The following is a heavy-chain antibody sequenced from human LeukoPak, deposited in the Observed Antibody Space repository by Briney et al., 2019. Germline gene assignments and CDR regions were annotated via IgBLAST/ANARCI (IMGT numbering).Heavy chain of an antibody. CDR2: IYSLGST. CDR3: AKGPTVGTPTAVDY. V-gene: IGHV4-4*07. Sequence: SETLSLTCTVSGGSISNYYWSWIRQPAGKGLEWLGRIYSLGSTNYNPSLKSRVTMSVDTSKNQFSLKGRSVTAADKAIYYCAKGPTVGTPTAVDYWGQGILVTVST. J-gene: IGHJ4*02. CDR1: GGSISNYY. D-gene: IGHD4-23*01.